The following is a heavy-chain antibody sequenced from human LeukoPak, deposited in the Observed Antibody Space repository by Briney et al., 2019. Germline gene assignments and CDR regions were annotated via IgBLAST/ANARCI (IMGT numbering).Heavy chain of an antibody. CDR2: IYYSGST. Sequence: PSETLSLTCTVSGGSINSYYWSWIRQPPGKGLEWIGYIYYSGSTNYNPSLKSRVTISVDTSKNQFSLKLGSVTAADTAVYYCARDSGSSCYDYWGQGTLVTVSS. CDR1: GGSINSYY. D-gene: IGHD6-13*01. J-gene: IGHJ4*02. V-gene: IGHV4-59*01. CDR3: ARDSGSSCYDY.